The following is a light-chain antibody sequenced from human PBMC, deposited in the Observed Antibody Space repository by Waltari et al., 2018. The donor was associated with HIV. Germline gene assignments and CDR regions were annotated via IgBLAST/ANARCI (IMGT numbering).Light chain of an antibody. Sequence: VMTQSPATVSKSRGETATLSCRASESINSHLAWNQHKPGQAPRLLIYGASTRAASIPARFSCSGSGTEFSLTISSLQSEDFAVYYCQQYNNWPPYTFGQGTKLEIK. CDR1: ESINSH. CDR3: QQYNNWPPYT. CDR2: GAS. J-gene: IGKJ2*01. V-gene: IGKV3-15*01.